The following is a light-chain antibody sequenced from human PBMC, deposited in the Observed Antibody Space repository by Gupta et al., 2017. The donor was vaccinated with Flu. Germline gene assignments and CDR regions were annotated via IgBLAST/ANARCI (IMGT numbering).Light chain of an antibody. V-gene: IGKV3-20*01. CDR1: QSVSSNY. CDR3: QQYGSSRT. CDR2: GAS. J-gene: IGKJ1*01. Sequence: LSPGERATLSCRASQSVSSNYLAWYQQNPGQAPRLLIYGASSRASGISGRFRGSGSGTDFTLTISRLEPEDFAVYYWQQYGSSRTFGQGTRLEIK.